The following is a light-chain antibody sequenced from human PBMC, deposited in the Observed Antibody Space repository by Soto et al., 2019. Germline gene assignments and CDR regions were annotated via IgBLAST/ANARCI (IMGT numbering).Light chain of an antibody. Sequence: IVLTQSPDTLSLSPGERATLSCRASQSVASGYLAWYQRKPGQPPRLLIYGASRRATGIPERFSATGTGTDFTLTISRLEPEDFAVYYCQQYGSSPITFGQGTRLEIK. CDR3: QQYGSSPIT. J-gene: IGKJ5*01. CDR2: GAS. CDR1: QSVASGY. V-gene: IGKV3-20*01.